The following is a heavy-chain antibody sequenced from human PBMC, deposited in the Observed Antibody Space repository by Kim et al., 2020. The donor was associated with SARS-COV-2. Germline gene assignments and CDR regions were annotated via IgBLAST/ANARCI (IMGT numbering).Heavy chain of an antibody. CDR2: IYSSGST. D-gene: IGHD1-26*01. CDR1: GGSISSYY. J-gene: IGHJ3*02. Sequence: SETLSLTCTVSGGSISSYYWNWIRQPPGKGLEWIGFIYSSGSTNYNPSLKSRVTISVDTSKNQFSLKLTSVTAADTAVYYCARPKVVGSTTGTFDIWGQG. CDR3: ARPKVVGSTTGTFDI. V-gene: IGHV4-59*08.